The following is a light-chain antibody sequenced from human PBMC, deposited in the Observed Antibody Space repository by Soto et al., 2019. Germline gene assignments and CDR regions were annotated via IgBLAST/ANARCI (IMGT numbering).Light chain of an antibody. CDR1: QSISSW. J-gene: IGKJ5*01. CDR2: DAS. Sequence: DIQMTQSPSTLSASVGDRVTITCRASQSISSWLAWYQQKPGKAPKLLIYDASSLESGVPSRFSGSGSGTEFTLTISSLQPDDFATYYCQHYNSYSSTFGQGTRLE. CDR3: QHYNSYSST. V-gene: IGKV1-5*01.